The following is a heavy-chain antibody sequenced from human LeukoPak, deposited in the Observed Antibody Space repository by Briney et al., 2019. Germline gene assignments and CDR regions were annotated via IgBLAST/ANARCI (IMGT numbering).Heavy chain of an antibody. J-gene: IGHJ4*02. CDR1: GFTFSSYA. Sequence: GGSLRLSCAASGFTFSSYAMSWIRQAPGKGLECVSYISGSGGTIYYADSVKGRFTISRDNAKNLLYLQMNNLRAEDTAVYYCARDRADDDSSGYICRDFAYWGQGNLVTVSP. CDR3: ARDRADDDSSGYICRDFAY. V-gene: IGHV3-11*04. D-gene: IGHD3-22*01. CDR2: ISGSGGTI.